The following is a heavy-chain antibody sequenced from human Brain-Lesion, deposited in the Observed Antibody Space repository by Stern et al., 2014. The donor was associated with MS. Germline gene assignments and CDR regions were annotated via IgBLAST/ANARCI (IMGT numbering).Heavy chain of an antibody. J-gene: IGHJ5*02. Sequence: QVQLQESGPGLVKPSETLSLTCTVAGGSVSSTSYAWAWIRQPPGNGLERIGTIYYSGNTYHSPSLRRRLPISLSTSKNPFSLQRGSVTAADTAVYYCAGEEDIRYCSGGSCTGNWFDPWGQGTLVTVSS. CDR1: GGSVSSTSYA. CDR3: AGEEDIRYCSGGSCTGNWFDP. D-gene: IGHD2-15*01. V-gene: IGHV4-39*01. CDR2: IYYSGNT.